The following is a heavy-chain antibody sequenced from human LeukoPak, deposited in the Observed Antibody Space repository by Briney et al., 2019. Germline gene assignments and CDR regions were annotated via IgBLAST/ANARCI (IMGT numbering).Heavy chain of an antibody. CDR3: AKALARVAIRPCCIDY. Sequence: ASVKVSCKTSGYTFTGTYLHWLRQAPGQGLEWMGWISPNSGATDSARKFQGRVTMTRDTSTSKAYMELSGLTSDDTAVYYCAKALARVAIRPCCIDYWGQGTLVTVS. J-gene: IGHJ4*02. V-gene: IGHV1-2*02. CDR1: GYTFTGTY. D-gene: IGHD6-6*01. CDR2: ISPNSGAT.